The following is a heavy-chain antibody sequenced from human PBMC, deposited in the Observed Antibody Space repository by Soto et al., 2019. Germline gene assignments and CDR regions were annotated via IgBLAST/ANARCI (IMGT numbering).Heavy chain of an antibody. CDR3: ARDRGVDYGSGSDQYYYYYGMDV. CDR1: GCTVSSNY. D-gene: IGHD3-10*01. Sequence: GGSLRLSCAASGCTVSSNYMSWVRQAPGKGLEWVSVIYSGGSTYYADSVKGRFTISRDNSKNTLYLQMNSLRAEDTAVYYCARDRGVDYGSGSDQYYYYYGMDVWGQGTTVTVSS. V-gene: IGHV3-53*01. CDR2: IYSGGST. J-gene: IGHJ6*02.